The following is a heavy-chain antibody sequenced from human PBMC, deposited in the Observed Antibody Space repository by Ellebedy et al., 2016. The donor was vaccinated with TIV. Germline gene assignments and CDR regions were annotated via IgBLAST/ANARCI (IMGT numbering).Heavy chain of an antibody. CDR3: AGGLTMYYFDY. Sequence: GGSLRLSCAASGFTFSSYSMNWVRQAPGKGLEWVSYISSSSSTIYYADSVKGRFTISRDNAKNSLYPQMNSLRDEDTAVYYCAGGLTMYYFDYWGQGTLVTVSS. D-gene: IGHD3-10*02. CDR1: GFTFSSYS. CDR2: ISSSSSTI. V-gene: IGHV3-48*02. J-gene: IGHJ4*02.